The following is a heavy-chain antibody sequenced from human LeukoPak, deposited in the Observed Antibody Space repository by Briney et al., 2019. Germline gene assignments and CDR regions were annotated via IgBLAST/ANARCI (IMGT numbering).Heavy chain of an antibody. J-gene: IGHJ5*02. CDR2: TSSSSSTI. V-gene: IGHV3-48*01. D-gene: IGHD6-13*01. CDR1: GRTFSSYE. CDR3: ARDSAAAGTWWFDP. Sequence: GGSLRLYCAASGRTFSSYEMNWVRQAPGKGLEWVSYTSSSSSTIYYADSVKGRFTISRDNAKNSLYLQMNSLRVEDTAVYYCARDSAAAGTWWFDPWGQGTLVTVSS.